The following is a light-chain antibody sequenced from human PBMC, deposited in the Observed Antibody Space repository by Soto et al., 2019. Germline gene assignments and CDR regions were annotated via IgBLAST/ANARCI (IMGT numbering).Light chain of an antibody. CDR2: DAS. V-gene: IGKV1-33*01. J-gene: IGKJ4*01. Sequence: DIQMTQSLSSLSASVGDRVTITCQANQDINNSLNWYQQRPGEAPKLLIYDASILEAGVPSRFSGSGLGTTFTLTISSLQPEDFATYYCQQFDNLPLTFGGGTKVELK. CDR3: QQFDNLPLT. CDR1: QDINNS.